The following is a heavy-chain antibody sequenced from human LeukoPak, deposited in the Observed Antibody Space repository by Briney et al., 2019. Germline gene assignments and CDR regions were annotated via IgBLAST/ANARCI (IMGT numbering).Heavy chain of an antibody. J-gene: IGHJ3*02. CDR2: IFSSETT. D-gene: IGHD4-11*01. V-gene: IGHV4-4*07. CDR1: GGSISSYY. Sequence: RPSETLSLTCTVSGGSISSYYWSWIRQPAGKGLEWIGLIFSSETTNYNPSLKGRVTMSLDTSKSQFSLRLSSVTAADTAVYYCARAPLTVKDAFDIWGQGTMVTVSS. CDR3: ARAPLTVKDAFDI.